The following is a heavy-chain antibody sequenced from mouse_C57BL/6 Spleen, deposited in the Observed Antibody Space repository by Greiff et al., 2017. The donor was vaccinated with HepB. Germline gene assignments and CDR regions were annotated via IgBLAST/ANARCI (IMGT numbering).Heavy chain of an antibody. Sequence: VQLKVSGAELVKPGASVKLSCTASGFNIKDYYMHWVKQRTEQGLEWIGRIDPEDGETKYDPKYQGKATITADTSSNTAYLQLSSLTSEDTAVYYCARSDGSSIYAMDYWGQGPSVTVSS. V-gene: IGHV14-2*01. CDR3: ARSDGSSIYAMDY. CDR1: GFNIKDYY. CDR2: IDPEDGET. D-gene: IGHD1-1*01. J-gene: IGHJ4*01.